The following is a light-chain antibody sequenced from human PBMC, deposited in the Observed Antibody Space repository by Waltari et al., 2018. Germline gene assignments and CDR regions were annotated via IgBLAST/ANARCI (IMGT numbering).Light chain of an antibody. CDR3: QQYYTSPRT. V-gene: IGKV3-20*01. CDR1: QSMSSNF. J-gene: IGKJ4*01. CDR2: SVS. Sequence: ETVLTQSPGTLPVSPGERATLSCRASQSMSSNFLAWYQQRPGQTPRLLIYSVSKRAPGIPARFSGSGSGTDFTLTITRLEPEDGAVYYCQQYYTSPRTFGGGTKVEVK.